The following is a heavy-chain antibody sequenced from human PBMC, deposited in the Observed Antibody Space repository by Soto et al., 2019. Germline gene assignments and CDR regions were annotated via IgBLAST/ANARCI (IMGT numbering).Heavy chain of an antibody. Sequence: PGGSLILSRQDSGFNLGSYQMIWIRPAPGKGLKWVSSVTGSGGNTNYADSVRGRFSISRDNSKNALYLQMNSLRAEDTAVYYCAKMDNGNYRGLINYWDQGALVIV. J-gene: IGHJ4*01. CDR3: AKMDNGNYRGLINY. D-gene: IGHD4-4*01. V-gene: IGHV3-23*01. CDR1: GFNLGSYQ. CDR2: VTGSGGNT.